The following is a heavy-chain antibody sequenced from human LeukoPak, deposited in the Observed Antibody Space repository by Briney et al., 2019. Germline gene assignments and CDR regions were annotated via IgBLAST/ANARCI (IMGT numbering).Heavy chain of an antibody. V-gene: IGHV3-30*18. Sequence: GRSLRLSCAASRFTFISYAMHWVRQAPGKGLEWVAVISHDGDNKCYADSVKGRFTISRDNSKNTLYLQMNSLRPEDTAVYYCAKDSGFDYWGQGTLVTVSS. J-gene: IGHJ4*02. CDR1: RFTFISYA. CDR2: ISHDGDNK. D-gene: IGHD3-10*01. CDR3: AKDSGFDY.